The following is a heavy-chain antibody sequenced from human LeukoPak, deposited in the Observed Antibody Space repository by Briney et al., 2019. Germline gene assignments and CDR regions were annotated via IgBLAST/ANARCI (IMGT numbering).Heavy chain of an antibody. CDR3: AKGDNYGSGTYYFDH. D-gene: IGHD3-10*01. V-gene: IGHV3-9*03. Sequence: GRSLRLSCAASGFTFDDYAMHWVRQAPGKGLEWVSGISWNSGSIDYADSVKGRFSISRDNAKNSLYLQMSSLRAEDMALYYRAKGDNYGSGTYYFDHWGQGTLVTVSS. CDR1: GFTFDDYA. J-gene: IGHJ4*02. CDR2: ISWNSGSI.